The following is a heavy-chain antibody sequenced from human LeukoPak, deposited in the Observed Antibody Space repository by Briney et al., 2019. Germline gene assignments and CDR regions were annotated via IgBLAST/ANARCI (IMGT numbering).Heavy chain of an antibody. CDR1: GGTFTSYG. Sequence: ASVKVSCKASGGTFTSYGISWVRQAPGQGLEWMGWISAYNGNTNYAQKLPGRVTMTTDTSTSTAYMELRSLRSDDTAVYYCARVLDDYGDAFDIWGQGTMVTVSS. D-gene: IGHD4-17*01. CDR3: ARVLDDYGDAFDI. V-gene: IGHV1-18*01. CDR2: ISAYNGNT. J-gene: IGHJ3*02.